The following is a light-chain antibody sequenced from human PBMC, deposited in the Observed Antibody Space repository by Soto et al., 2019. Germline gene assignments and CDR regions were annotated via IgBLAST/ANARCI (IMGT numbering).Light chain of an antibody. V-gene: IGLV2-14*01. CDR3: SSYTSSSTLGV. CDR1: SSDVGGYNY. CDR2: EVN. J-gene: IGLJ1*01. Sequence: QSALTQPASVSGSPGQSITISCTGTSSDVGGYNYVSWYQQHPGKAPKLMIYEVNNRPSGVSNRFSGSKSGSTASLTISGLQAADEADYYCSSYTSSSTLGVFGTGTKLTVL.